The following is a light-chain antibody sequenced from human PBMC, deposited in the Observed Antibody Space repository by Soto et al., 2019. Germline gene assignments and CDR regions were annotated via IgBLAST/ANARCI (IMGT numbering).Light chain of an antibody. Sequence: EIVLTQSPATLSLSPGERATLSCRAGQSISDYLAWYQQRPGQAPRLLIFDASNRATGVPDRFSGGGSGTDFTLSISSLEPEDFAVYYCQQRVNLPPTFGGGTKVEI. CDR1: QSISDY. CDR3: QQRVNLPPT. V-gene: IGKV3-11*01. CDR2: DAS. J-gene: IGKJ4*01.